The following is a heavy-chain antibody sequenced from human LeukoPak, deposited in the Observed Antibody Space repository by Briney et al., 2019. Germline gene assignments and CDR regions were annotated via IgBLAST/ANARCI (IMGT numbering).Heavy chain of an antibody. Sequence: GGSLRLSCAASGFTVSTNYMSWVRQAPGKGLEWVSIICSGGSTYYADSVKGRFTISRDISQNTVYLQMNSLRAEDTAVYYCARDLGYSAYATVRGNDVEIWSQGTMVTVSS. CDR1: GFTVSTNY. J-gene: IGHJ3*02. CDR3: ARDLGYSAYATVRGNDVEI. D-gene: IGHD5-12*01. CDR2: ICSGGST. V-gene: IGHV3-66*01.